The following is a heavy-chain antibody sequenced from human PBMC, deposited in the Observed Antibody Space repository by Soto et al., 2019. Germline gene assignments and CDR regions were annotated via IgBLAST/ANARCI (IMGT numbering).Heavy chain of an antibody. D-gene: IGHD3-3*02. CDR2: IKHDGSEK. CDR1: GFSFSTYW. Sequence: EVQLVESGGGLVQPGGSLRLSCAASGFSFSTYWMSWVRQAPGKGLEWVANIKHDGSEKYYVDSVKGRFTISRDNAKNSLYLKIKSLRPEDTAVPYGAREPLPISRYNWYDPWGQGPLVPVPS. CDR3: AREPLPISRYNWYDP. V-gene: IGHV3-7*01. J-gene: IGHJ5*02.